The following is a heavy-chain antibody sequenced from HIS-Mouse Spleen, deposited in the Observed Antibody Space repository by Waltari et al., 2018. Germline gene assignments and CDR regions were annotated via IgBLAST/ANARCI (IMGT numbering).Heavy chain of an antibody. Sequence: QLQLQESGPGLVKPSETLSLTCTVSGGSISSSSYYWGWIRQPPGKGLEWIGSIYYRGGPYYTPSLKSRVTISVDTSKNQFSLKLSSVTAADTAVYYCAREIPYSSSWYDWYFDLWGRGTLVTVSS. V-gene: IGHV4-39*07. CDR3: AREIPYSSSWYDWYFDL. J-gene: IGHJ2*01. CDR1: GGSISSSSYY. CDR2: IYYRGGP. D-gene: IGHD6-13*01.